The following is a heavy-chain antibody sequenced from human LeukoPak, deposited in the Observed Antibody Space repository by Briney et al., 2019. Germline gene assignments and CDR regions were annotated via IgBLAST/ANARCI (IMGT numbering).Heavy chain of an antibody. CDR2: ISGSGTYT. J-gene: IGHJ5*01. V-gene: IGHV3-23*01. D-gene: IGHD6-19*01. CDR1: GGTFSSYA. CDR3: AKDLGSSGWNWFDS. Sequence: SCKASGGTFSSYAMSWVRQAPGKGLEWVSAISGSGTYTHYADSVKGRFTISRDNSKNTLYLQMNSLRAEDTAVYYCAKDLGSSGWNWFDSWGQGTLVTVSS.